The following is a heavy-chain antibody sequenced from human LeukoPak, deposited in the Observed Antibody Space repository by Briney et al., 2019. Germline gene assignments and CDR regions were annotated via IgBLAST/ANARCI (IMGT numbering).Heavy chain of an antibody. V-gene: IGHV4-59*01. Sequence: SETLSLTCTVSGGSISTYSWSWIRQPPGKGLEWIGYIYYSGNTNYNPSLKSRVTISVDTSKNQFSLKLSSVTAADTAVYYCARVRLVGYDILTGYYSFDYWGQGTLVTVS. D-gene: IGHD3-9*01. CDR2: IYYSGNT. CDR1: GGSISTYS. CDR3: ARVRLVGYDILTGYYSFDY. J-gene: IGHJ4*02.